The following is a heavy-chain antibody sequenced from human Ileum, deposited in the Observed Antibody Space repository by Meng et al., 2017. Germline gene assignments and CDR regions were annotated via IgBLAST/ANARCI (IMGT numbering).Heavy chain of an antibody. CDR2: IYTSGST. J-gene: IGHJ6*02. Sequence: GSLRLSCTVSGGSISSYYWSWIRQPAGKGLEWIGRIYTSGSTNYNSSLKSRVTMSVDTSKNQFSLKLSSVTAADTAVYYCARDILPLYYDILTGYHSTHYGMDVWGQGTTVTVSS. CDR1: GGSISSYY. V-gene: IGHV4-4*07. D-gene: IGHD3-9*01. CDR3: ARDILPLYYDILTGYHSTHYGMDV.